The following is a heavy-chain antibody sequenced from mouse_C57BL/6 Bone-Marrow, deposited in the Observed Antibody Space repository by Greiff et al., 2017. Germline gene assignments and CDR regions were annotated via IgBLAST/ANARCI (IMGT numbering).Heavy chain of an antibody. J-gene: IGHJ1*03. V-gene: IGHV5-17*01. CDR1: GFTFSDYG. Sequence: EVQRVESGGGLVKPGGSLKLSCAASGFTFSDYGMHWVRQAPEKGLEWVAYISSGSSTLYYADTVKGRFTISRDNAKNTLFLQMTSLRSEDTAMYYCARWLLRWYFDVWGTGTTVTVSS. CDR3: ARWLLRWYFDV. CDR2: ISSGSSTL. D-gene: IGHD2-3*01.